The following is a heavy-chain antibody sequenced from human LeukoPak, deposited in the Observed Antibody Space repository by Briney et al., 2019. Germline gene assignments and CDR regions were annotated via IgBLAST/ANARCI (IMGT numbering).Heavy chain of an antibody. V-gene: IGHV3-23*01. CDR3: AKRQCSGFNCAFFDY. D-gene: IGHD2-15*01. J-gene: IGHJ4*02. CDR2: IFASGGTT. CDR1: KFTFRSYD. Sequence: PGGSLRLSCAASKFTFRSYDMSWVRQAPGKGLEWVSAIFASGGTTYYADSVKGRFTISRDNSKNTLSLQMNSLGAEDTAVYYCAKRQCSGFNCAFFDYWGQGTLVTVSS.